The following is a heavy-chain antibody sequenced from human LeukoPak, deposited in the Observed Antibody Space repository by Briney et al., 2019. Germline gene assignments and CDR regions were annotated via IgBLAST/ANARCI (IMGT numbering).Heavy chain of an antibody. CDR1: GGTFSSYA. V-gene: IGHV1-69*01. D-gene: IGHD3-9*01. Sequence: ASVKVSCKASGGTFSSYAISWVRQAPGQGLEWMGGIIPIFGTANYAQKFQGRVTITADESTSTAYMELSSLRSEDTAVYYCARDPKPEYYDILTGYYNSWGQGTLVTVSS. J-gene: IGHJ5*02. CDR2: IIPIFGTA. CDR3: ARDPKPEYYDILTGYYNS.